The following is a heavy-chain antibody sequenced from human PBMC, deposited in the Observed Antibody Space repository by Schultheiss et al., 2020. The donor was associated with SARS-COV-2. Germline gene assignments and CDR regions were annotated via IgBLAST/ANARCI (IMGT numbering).Heavy chain of an antibody. J-gene: IGHJ4*02. D-gene: IGHD6-19*01. CDR1: GGSFSGYY. Sequence: SQTLSLTCAVYGGSFSGYYWSWIRQPPGKGLEWIGEINHSGSTNYNPSLKSRVTISVDTSKNQFSLKLTSVTAADTAVYYCARLNGIAVAGYFDYWGQGTLVTVSS. CDR3: ARLNGIAVAGYFDY. V-gene: IGHV4-34*01. CDR2: INHSGST.